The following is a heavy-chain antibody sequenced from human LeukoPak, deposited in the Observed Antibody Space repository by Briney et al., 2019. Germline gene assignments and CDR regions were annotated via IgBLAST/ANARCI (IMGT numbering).Heavy chain of an antibody. Sequence: PGGSLRLSCAASGFTVSSNFMHWVRQAPGKGLEWVAGIHNDYRTFYADSVKDRFTILRDDSANTVYLQTNSLRAEDTAIFYCANHYGGGQGALATVSS. CDR1: GFTVSSNF. V-gene: IGHV3-53*01. J-gene: IGHJ4*02. D-gene: IGHD3-16*01. CDR3: ANHYG. CDR2: IHNDYRT.